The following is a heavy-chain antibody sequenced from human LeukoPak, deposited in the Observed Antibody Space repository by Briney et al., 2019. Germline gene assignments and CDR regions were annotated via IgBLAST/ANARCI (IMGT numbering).Heavy chain of an antibody. V-gene: IGHV3-30-3*01. D-gene: IGHD2-21*02. CDR3: ARNPGRTLVVVTAVDY. J-gene: IGHJ4*02. Sequence: PGGSLRLSCAASGFTFSSHAMHWVRQAPGKGVEGVGVISYDGSNKYYGDSAKGRFTITRDNSKKTLYVQMNSLRVEDTAVYYCARNPGRTLVVVTAVDYWGQGTLVTVSS. CDR2: ISYDGSNK. CDR1: GFTFSSHA.